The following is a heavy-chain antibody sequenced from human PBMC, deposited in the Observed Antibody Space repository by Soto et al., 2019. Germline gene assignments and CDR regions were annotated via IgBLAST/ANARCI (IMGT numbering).Heavy chain of an antibody. D-gene: IGHD1-1*01. CDR2: TYFRSKWYN. CDR1: GDSVSSNTAS. Sequence: SQTLSLTCAISGDSVSSNTASWNWIRQSPSRGLEWLGRTYFRSKWYNHYAVSVKSRIIINRDTSNNPFSLQLTSVPPEDTAVDFCPKGDNPRPKTGHAFDRWGQGIMVTVSS. J-gene: IGHJ4*02. CDR3: PKGDNPRPKTGHAFDR. V-gene: IGHV6-1*01.